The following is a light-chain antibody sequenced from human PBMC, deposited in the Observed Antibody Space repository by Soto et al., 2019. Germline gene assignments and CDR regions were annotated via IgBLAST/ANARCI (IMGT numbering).Light chain of an antibody. CDR1: QSVSISY. J-gene: IGKJ1*01. CDR3: QQYDNTPPWT. Sequence: EVVLTQSPGTLSLSPGETATLSCRASQSVSISYLAWYQQKPGHAPRLLIYGTSRRATGIPDRFSGSGSGTEFTLTISRREPEDFAVYYCQQYDNTPPWTFGQGTKVEFK. CDR2: GTS. V-gene: IGKV3-20*01.